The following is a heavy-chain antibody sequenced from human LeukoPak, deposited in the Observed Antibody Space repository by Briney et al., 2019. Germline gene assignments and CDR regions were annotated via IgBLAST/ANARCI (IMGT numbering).Heavy chain of an antibody. CDR2: IYYSGST. CDR1: GGSISSGGYY. Sequence: SQTLSLTCTVSGGSISSGGYYWSWIRQPPGKGLEWIGYIYYSGSTNYNPSLKSRVTISVDTSKNQFSLKLSSVTAADTAVYYCARHVTSRGSYYGALYYYYYGMDVWGQGTTVTVSS. CDR3: ARHVTSRGSYYGALYYYYYGMDV. D-gene: IGHD4-17*01. J-gene: IGHJ6*02. V-gene: IGHV4-61*08.